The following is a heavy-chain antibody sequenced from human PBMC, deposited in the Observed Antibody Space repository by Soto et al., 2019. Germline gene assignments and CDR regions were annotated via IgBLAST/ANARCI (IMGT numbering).Heavy chain of an antibody. CDR1: GGSISSSSYY. CDR2: IYYSGST. J-gene: IGHJ4*02. V-gene: IGHV4-39*01. Sequence: QLQLQESGPGLVKPSETLSLTCTVSGGSISSSSYYWGWIRQPPGKGLEWIGSIYYSGSTYYNPSLKSRVTISVDTSKNQFSLKLSSVTAADTAVYYCRASTGYSSSWYIVADYWGQGTLVTVSS. D-gene: IGHD6-13*01. CDR3: RASTGYSSSWYIVADY.